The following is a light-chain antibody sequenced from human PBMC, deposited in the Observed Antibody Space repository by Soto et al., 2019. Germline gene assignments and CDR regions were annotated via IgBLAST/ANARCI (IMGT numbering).Light chain of an antibody. V-gene: IGKV1-5*03. Sequence: IQVTQSASTLSGSVGDRVTITCRASQTIXSWLAWYQQKPGKAPKVLXDKASTLKRGGPSRFSGSGSGTEFTLTISSLQPDDFATYYCQHYKSYSEAFGQGTKVDIK. CDR3: QHYKSYSEA. CDR1: QTIXSW. CDR2: KAS. J-gene: IGKJ1*01.